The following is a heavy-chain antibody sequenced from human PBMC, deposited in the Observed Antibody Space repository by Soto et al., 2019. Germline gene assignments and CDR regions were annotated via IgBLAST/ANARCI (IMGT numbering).Heavy chain of an antibody. CDR1: GYTFTSYY. D-gene: IGHD2-2*01. V-gene: IGHV1-46*01. Sequence: QVQLVQSGAEVKKPGASVKVSCTASGYTFTSYYMHWVRQAPGQGLEWMGIINPSGPTTDYAQKFQGRVTMTRATSTSTYYMELSSLRSEDTALYYCARPHIASHCYYGMDVWGQGTAVTVSS. CDR3: ARPHIASHCYYGMDV. CDR2: INPSGPTT. J-gene: IGHJ6*01.